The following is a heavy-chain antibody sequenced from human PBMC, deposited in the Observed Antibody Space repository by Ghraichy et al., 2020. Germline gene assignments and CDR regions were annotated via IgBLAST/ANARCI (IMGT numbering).Heavy chain of an antibody. V-gene: IGHV3-33*01. CDR1: GFTFSSYG. CDR2: IWYDGSNK. CDR3: ASIAGFFDAFDI. D-gene: IGHD6-13*01. J-gene: IGHJ3*02. Sequence: GGSLRLSCAASGFTFSSYGMHWVRQAPGKGLEGVAVIWYDGSNKYYADSVKGRFTISRDNSKNTLYLQMNSLRAEDTAVYYCASIAGFFDAFDIWGQGTMVTVSS.